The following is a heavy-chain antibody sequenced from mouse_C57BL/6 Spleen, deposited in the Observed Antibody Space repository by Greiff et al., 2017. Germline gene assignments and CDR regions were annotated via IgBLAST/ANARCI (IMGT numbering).Heavy chain of an antibody. CDR2: IDPSDSYT. D-gene: IGHD1-1*01. V-gene: IGHV1-50*01. J-gene: IGHJ1*03. CDR3: ARGGLLWYFDV. CDR1: GYTFTSYW. Sequence: QVQLQQPGAELVKPGASVKLSCKASGYTFTSYWMQWVKQRPGQGLEWIGEIDPSDSYTNYNQKFKGKATLTVDPTSSTAYMQLSSLTSEDSAVYYCARGGLLWYFDVWGTGTTVTVSS.